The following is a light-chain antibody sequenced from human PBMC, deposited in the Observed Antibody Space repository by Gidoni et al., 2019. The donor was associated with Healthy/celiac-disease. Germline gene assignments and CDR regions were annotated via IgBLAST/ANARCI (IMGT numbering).Light chain of an antibody. J-gene: IGLJ2*01. CDR2: EVS. CDR1: SSDVGGYNY. CDR3: SSYTSSSTLGV. V-gene: IGLV2-14*01. Sequence: HSALTQHASVSGSPGQSITIPCTGTSSDVGGYNYVSWYQQNPGKAPKLMIYEVSNRPSGVSNRFSGSKSGNTASLTISGLQAEDEADYYCSSYTSSSTLGVFGGGTKLTVL.